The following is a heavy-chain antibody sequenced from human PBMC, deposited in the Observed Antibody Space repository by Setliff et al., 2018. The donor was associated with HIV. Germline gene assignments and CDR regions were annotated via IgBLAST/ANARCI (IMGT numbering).Heavy chain of an antibody. D-gene: IGHD1-26*01. V-gene: IGHV4-59*01. CDR2: IYYTGAP. J-gene: IGHJ3*02. Sequence: PSETLSLTCTVSGDSISSTYWSWIRQPPGKGLEWIGFIYYTGAPDYNPSFKSRVTISLDTSKTQYSLKLSSVTAADTAVYYCARGQPQGGGTYWSAFDIRGQGTMVTVSS. CDR3: ARGQPQGGGTYWSAFDI. CDR1: GDSISSTY.